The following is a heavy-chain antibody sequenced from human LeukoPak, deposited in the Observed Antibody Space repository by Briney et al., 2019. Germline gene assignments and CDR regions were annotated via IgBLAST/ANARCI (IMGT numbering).Heavy chain of an antibody. CDR3: ARDSIAGLEYYFDY. CDR2: INPNSGGT. CDR1: GYTFTGYY. D-gene: IGHD6-6*01. Sequence: ASVKVSCKASGYTFTGYYMHWVRQAPGQGLEWMGWINPNSGGTNYAQKFQGRVTMTRDTSISTAYMELSRLRSDDTAVYYCARDSIAGLEYYFDYWGQGTLVTVSS. J-gene: IGHJ4*02. V-gene: IGHV1-2*02.